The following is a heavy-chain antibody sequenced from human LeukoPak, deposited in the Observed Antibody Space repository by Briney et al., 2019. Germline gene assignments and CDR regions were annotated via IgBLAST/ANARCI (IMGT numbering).Heavy chain of an antibody. CDR2: IYTSGST. J-gene: IGHJ4*02. CDR1: GGSFSSYY. V-gene: IGHV4-59*10. D-gene: IGHD6-19*01. CDR3: ATSSFSYSSGWYFYYFDY. Sequence: SETLPLTCAVYGGSFSSYYWSWIRQPAEKGLEWIGRIYTSGSTNYNPSLKSRVTISVDTSKNQFSLKLSSVTAADTAVYYCATSSFSYSSGWYFYYFDYWGQGTLVTVSS.